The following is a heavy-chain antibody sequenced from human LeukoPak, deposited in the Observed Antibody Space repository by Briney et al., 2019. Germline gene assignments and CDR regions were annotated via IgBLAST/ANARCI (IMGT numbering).Heavy chain of an antibody. J-gene: IGHJ3*02. V-gene: IGHV1-18*01. D-gene: IGHD6-19*01. Sequence: ASVKVSCKAPGYTFTSYGISWVRQAPGQGLEWMGWISAYNGNTNYAQKLQGRVTMTTDTSTSTAYMELRSLRSDDTAVYYCARDFNEYSSGSDAFDIWGQGTMVTVSS. CDR2: ISAYNGNT. CDR3: ARDFNEYSSGSDAFDI. CDR1: GYTFTSYG.